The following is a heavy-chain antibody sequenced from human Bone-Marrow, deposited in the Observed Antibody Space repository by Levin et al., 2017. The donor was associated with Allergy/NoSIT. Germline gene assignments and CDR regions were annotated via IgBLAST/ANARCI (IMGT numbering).Heavy chain of an antibody. D-gene: IGHD3-16*02. J-gene: IGHJ4*02. Sequence: SETLSLTCSVFGDSLSNINFYWGWIRQPPGKGLEWIGNIDHSGTTYYNPSLRSRVSMSIDTSTNEFSLTLTSVTAADTAVYRCARSTGYDFIWGTFRSYHYDSWGQGTLVSVSS. V-gene: IGHV4-39*01. CDR2: IDHSGTT. CDR1: GDSLSNINFY. CDR3: ARSTGYDFIWGTFRSYHYDS.